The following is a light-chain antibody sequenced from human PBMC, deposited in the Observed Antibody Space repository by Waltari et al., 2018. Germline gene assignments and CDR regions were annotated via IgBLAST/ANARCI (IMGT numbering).Light chain of an antibody. CDR1: QSVRRA. V-gene: IGKV3-20*01. CDR3: QHYLRLPVT. Sequence: EIVLTQSPGTLSLSLGERATVSCRASQSVRRALAGYQQKPGQAPRLLIYGASTRATGIPDRFSGSGSGTDFSLTISRLEPDDFAVYYCQHYLRLPVTFGQGTTVEI. CDR2: GAS. J-gene: IGKJ1*01.